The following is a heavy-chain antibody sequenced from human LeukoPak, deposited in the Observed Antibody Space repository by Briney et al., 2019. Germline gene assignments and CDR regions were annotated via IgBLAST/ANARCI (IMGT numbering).Heavy chain of an antibody. CDR1: GGSTSSSNW. CDR3: ARLPSIPHHADRYVRAY. J-gene: IGHJ4*02. CDR2: IYHSGST. Sequence: SGTLSLTCAVSGGSTSSSNWWSWVRQPPGKGLEWIGEIYHSGSTNYNPSLKSRVTISVDKSKNQFSLKLSSVTAADTAVYYCARLPSIPHHADRYVRAYWGQGTLVTVSS. D-gene: IGHD2/OR15-2a*01. V-gene: IGHV4-4*02.